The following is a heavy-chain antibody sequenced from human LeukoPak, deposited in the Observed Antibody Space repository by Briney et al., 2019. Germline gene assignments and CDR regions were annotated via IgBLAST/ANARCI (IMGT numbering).Heavy chain of an antibody. D-gene: IGHD2-2*01. V-gene: IGHV3-23*01. Sequence: GGSLRLSCAASGFTFSSYAMSWVRQAPGKGLEWVSAISGSGGSTYYADSVKGRFTISRDNSKNTLYLRMNSLRAEDTAVYYCAKASIVVVPAARNYWGQRTLVTVSS. CDR3: AKASIVVVPAARNY. CDR2: ISGSGGST. CDR1: GFTFSSYA. J-gene: IGHJ4*02.